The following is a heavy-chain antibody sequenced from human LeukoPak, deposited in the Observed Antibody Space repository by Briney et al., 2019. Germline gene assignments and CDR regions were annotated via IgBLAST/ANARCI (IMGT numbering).Heavy chain of an antibody. J-gene: IGHJ4*02. D-gene: IGHD2-21*02. CDR3: ARSRLLLDY. Sequence: PGGSLRLSCAASGFTFSGYGMHWVRQSPGKGLQWVAVISYDGNDKHYADSVKGRFTLSRDNSKNTVYLQMNSLSAEDTAVYYCARSRLLLDYWGQGTLVTVSS. V-gene: IGHV3-30*03. CDR2: ISYDGNDK. CDR1: GFTFSGYG.